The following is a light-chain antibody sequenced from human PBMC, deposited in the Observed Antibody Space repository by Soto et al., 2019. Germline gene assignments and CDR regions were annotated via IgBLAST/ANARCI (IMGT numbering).Light chain of an antibody. CDR2: DDD. V-gene: IGLV1-51*01. CDR3: GSWDSRLSAYV. J-gene: IGLJ1*01. Sequence: QSVLTQPPSVSAAPGQKVTISCSGSSSNIGGNSVSWYQQLPGTAPKLLIYDDDKRPSGIPDRFSGSKSGTSATLGITGFQTGDEADYYCGSWDSRLSAYVFATGTKAPS. CDR1: SSNIGGNS.